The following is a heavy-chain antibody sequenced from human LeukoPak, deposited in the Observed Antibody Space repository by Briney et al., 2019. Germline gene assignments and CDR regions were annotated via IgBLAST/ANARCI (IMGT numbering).Heavy chain of an antibody. CDR2: INHSGGT. J-gene: IGHJ4*02. D-gene: IGHD3-9*01. CDR3: ARGLDYGILTPYY. Sequence: SETLSLTCAVYGGSFSGYYWSWIRQPPGKGLEWIGEINHSGGTNYNPSLKSRVTISVDTSKNQFSLKLSSVTAADTAVYYCARGLDYGILTPYYWGQGTLVTVSS. CDR1: GGSFSGYY. V-gene: IGHV4-34*01.